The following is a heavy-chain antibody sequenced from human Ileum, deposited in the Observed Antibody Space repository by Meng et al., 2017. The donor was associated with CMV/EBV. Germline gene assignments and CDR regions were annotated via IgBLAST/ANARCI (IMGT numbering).Heavy chain of an antibody. CDR2: SPYYGDDA. D-gene: IGHD5-18*01. CDR1: GVAFRNNY. V-gene: IGHV3-30*03. J-gene: IGHJ4*02. Sequence: GESLKISCSGSGVAFRNNYLHWVRQAPGKGPEWLSFSPYYGDDASYAASVRGRFTISRDNAEKSLFLQMNSLRAEDTAFYYCARVEHEWIPDFWGQGTLVTVSS. CDR3: ARVEHEWIPDF.